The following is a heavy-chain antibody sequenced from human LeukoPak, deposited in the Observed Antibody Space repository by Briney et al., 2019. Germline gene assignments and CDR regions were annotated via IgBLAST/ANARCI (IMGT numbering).Heavy chain of an antibody. J-gene: IGHJ4*02. Sequence: GGSLRLSCAASGFTFDNYRMSWVRQAPGKGLEWDSTVNADGGNTYYADSVKGRFTISRDNSKSTLILQMNSLRVEDTALYYCTKRVKYGGTWDHFADWGQGTLVTVSS. CDR1: GFTFDNYR. CDR3: TKRVKYGGTWDHFAD. V-gene: IGHV3-23*01. CDR2: VNADGGNT. D-gene: IGHD1-26*01.